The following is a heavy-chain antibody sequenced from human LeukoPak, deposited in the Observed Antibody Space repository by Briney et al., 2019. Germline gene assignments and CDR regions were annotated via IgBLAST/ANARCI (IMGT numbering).Heavy chain of an antibody. Sequence: SETLSLTCTVSGGSISNNNYYWGWIRQPPGKALEWIGSIYYSGSTLHNPSLMSRVTMSVDTSKNQFTLKLSSVTAADTAVYYCATHGGDGPGSSNFDYWGQGTLVTVSS. V-gene: IGHV4-39*01. CDR1: GGSISNNNYY. CDR2: IYYSGST. J-gene: IGHJ4*02. CDR3: ATHGGDGPGSSNFDY. D-gene: IGHD3-10*01.